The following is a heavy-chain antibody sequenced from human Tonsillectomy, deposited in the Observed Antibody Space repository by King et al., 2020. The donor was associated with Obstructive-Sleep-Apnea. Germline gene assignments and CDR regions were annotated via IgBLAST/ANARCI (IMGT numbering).Heavy chain of an antibody. V-gene: IGHV1-18*04. J-gene: IGHJ3*02. CDR3: ARGYYYDSSGYSDAFDI. Sequence: QLVQSGAEVKKPGASVKVSCRASGYTFTSYGISWVRQAPGQRLEWMGWISAYNGNTNYAQKLQGRVTMTTDTSTSTAYMELRSLRSDDTAVYYCARGYYYDSSGYSDAFDIWGQGTMVTVSS. CDR2: ISAYNGNT. D-gene: IGHD3-22*01. CDR1: GYTFTSYG.